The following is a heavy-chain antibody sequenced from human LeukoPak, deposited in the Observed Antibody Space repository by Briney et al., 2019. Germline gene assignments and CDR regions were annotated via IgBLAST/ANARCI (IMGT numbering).Heavy chain of an antibody. CDR1: GFTFSSYA. Sequence: GGSLRLACAASGFTFSSYAMSWVGQAPGKGLERVSAISGSGGSTYYADSVKGRFTISRDNSKNTLYLQMNSLRAEDTAVYYCARIPIVVITSGGYWGQGTLVTVSS. D-gene: IGHD3-22*01. CDR2: ISGSGGST. CDR3: ARIPIVVITSGGY. J-gene: IGHJ4*02. V-gene: IGHV3-23*01.